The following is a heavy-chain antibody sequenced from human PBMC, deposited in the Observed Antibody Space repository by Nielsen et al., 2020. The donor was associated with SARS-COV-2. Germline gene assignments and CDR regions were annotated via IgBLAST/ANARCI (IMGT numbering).Heavy chain of an antibody. CDR2: IKCDGSEK. CDR1: GFTFSSSW. CDR3: ARERRGGYDILTHGAFDI. Sequence: GGSLRLSCAASGFTFSSSWMHWVCQAPEKGLEWVADIKCDGSEKYYVDSVKGRFTISRDYAKNTLYLQMNSLRAEDTAVYYCARERRGGYDILTHGAFDIWGQGTMVTVSS. D-gene: IGHD3-9*01. V-gene: IGHV3-52*01. J-gene: IGHJ3*02.